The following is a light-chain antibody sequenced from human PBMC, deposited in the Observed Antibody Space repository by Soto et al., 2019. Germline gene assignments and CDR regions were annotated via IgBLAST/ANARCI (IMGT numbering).Light chain of an antibody. Sequence: DIQMTQSPSSLSAYVGDRVRIACRANQTISTYLSWYQQRPGKAPRLLIFGASSLQSGVPSRFSGSESGTDFTLTINSLQPEDFATYYCQQSYTTPHTFGQGTKLEIK. CDR2: GAS. CDR3: QQSYTTPHT. J-gene: IGKJ2*01. V-gene: IGKV1-39*01. CDR1: QTISTY.